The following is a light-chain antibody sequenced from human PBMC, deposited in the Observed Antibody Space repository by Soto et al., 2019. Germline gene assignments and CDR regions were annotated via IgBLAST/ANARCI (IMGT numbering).Light chain of an antibody. CDR1: SSNIGSNT. V-gene: IGLV1-44*01. Sequence: QSVLTQPPSASGTPGQRVTISCSGSSSNIGSNTVNWYQQLPGTAPKLLIYSNNQRPSGVPDRFSGSKSGTSASLAISGLQSEDEADYYCAAWDDSLNGDNYVIGTGTKVTVL. J-gene: IGLJ1*01. CDR2: SNN. CDR3: AAWDDSLNGDNYV.